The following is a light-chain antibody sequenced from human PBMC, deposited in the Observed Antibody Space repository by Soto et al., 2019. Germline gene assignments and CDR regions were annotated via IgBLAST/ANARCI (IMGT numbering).Light chain of an antibody. CDR2: GNS. Sequence: SVLTQPPSVSGAPGQRVTISCTGSSSNSGAGYDVHWYQQLPGTAPKLLIYGNSNRPSGVPDRFSGSKSGTSASLAITGLQAEDEADYYCQSYDSSLSAHYVFGTGTKVT. V-gene: IGLV1-40*01. J-gene: IGLJ1*01. CDR3: QSYDSSLSAHYV. CDR1: SSNSGAGYD.